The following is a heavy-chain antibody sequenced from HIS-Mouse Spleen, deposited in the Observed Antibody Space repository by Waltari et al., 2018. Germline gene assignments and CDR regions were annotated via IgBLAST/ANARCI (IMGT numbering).Heavy chain of an antibody. J-gene: IGHJ4*02. D-gene: IGHD3-10*01. CDR2: SDPEDGET. CDR3: ATRVTMVRGAAFDY. Sequence: QVQLVQSGAEVKKPGASVKVSCKVSGYTLTELSMHWVRQAPGKGLEWVGGSDPEDGETIYAQKFQGRVTMTEDTSTDTAYMELSSLRSEDTAVYYCATRVTMVRGAAFDYWGQGTLVTVSS. V-gene: IGHV1-24*01. CDR1: GYTLTELS.